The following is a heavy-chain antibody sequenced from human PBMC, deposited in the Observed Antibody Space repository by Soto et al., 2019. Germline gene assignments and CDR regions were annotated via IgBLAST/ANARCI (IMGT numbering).Heavy chain of an antibody. V-gene: IGHV4-4*08. CDR1: GDSISPYY. CDR2: VHASGTS. D-gene: IGHD5-12*01. Sequence: QVQLQESGPGLVKPSETLSLTCTVSGDSISPYYWTWIRQPPGKGLEFIGCVHASGTSTYNPSLESRVTMSVDTSKNHFSLRLQSVIAADTAVYYCARRVDFPHYMDVWDKGTTVTVSS. J-gene: IGHJ6*03. CDR3: ARRVDFPHYMDV.